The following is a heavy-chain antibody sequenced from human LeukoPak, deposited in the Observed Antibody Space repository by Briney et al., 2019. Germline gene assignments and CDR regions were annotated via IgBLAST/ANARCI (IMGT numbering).Heavy chain of an antibody. V-gene: IGHV4-59*08. CDR3: ARTTYYYDSSGYYPVDAFDI. D-gene: IGHD3-22*01. CDR1: GGSISSYY. Sequence: PSETPSLTCTVSGGSISSYYWSWIRQPPGKGLEWIGYIYYSGSTNYNPSLKSRVTISVDTSKNQFSLKLSSVTAADTAVYYCARTTYYYDSSGYYPVDAFDIWGQGTMVTVSS. J-gene: IGHJ3*02. CDR2: IYYSGST.